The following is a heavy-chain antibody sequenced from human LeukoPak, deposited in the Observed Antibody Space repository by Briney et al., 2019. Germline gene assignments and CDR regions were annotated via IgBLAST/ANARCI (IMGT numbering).Heavy chain of an antibody. J-gene: IGHJ5*02. CDR3: ARVRGGGYCSGGNCYAPNWFDH. D-gene: IGHD2-15*01. Sequence: SETLSLTCTVSGDSISSSPYSWGWIRQPPGKELEWIGTISYSGSTYYNPSLKRRVTITVDTSKTQFSLRLSSVTPADTAVYFCARVRGGGYCSGGNCYAPNWFDHWGQGTLVTVSS. CDR2: ISYSGST. CDR1: GDSISSSPYS. V-gene: IGHV4-39*07.